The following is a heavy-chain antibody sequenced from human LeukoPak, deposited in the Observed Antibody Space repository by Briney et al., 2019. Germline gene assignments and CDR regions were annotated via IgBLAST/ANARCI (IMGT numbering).Heavy chain of an antibody. Sequence: GGSLRLSCEASGFTFSSYWMSWVRQAPGKGLEWVANIKQDGSNKYYADSVKGRFTISRDNSKNTLYLQMNSLRAEDTAVYYCAKDQGYYGSGSPYYYYGMDVWGQGTTVTVSS. CDR2: IKQDGSNK. J-gene: IGHJ6*02. V-gene: IGHV3-7*01. CDR3: AKDQGYYGSGSPYYYYGMDV. CDR1: GFTFSSYW. D-gene: IGHD3-10*01.